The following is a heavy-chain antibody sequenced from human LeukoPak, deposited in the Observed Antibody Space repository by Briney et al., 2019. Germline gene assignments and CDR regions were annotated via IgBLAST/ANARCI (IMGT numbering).Heavy chain of an antibody. Sequence: GGSLRLSCAASGFTFSSYWMSWVRQAPGKGLVWVSRIDSDGHPTSYADSLKGRFTISRDNAKNTLYLQMNGLSAEDTAVYYCATAPQVTAILDWGQGTLVTVSS. CDR3: ATAPQVTAILD. V-gene: IGHV3-74*01. J-gene: IGHJ4*02. CDR2: IDSDGHPT. CDR1: GFTFSSYW. D-gene: IGHD2-21*02.